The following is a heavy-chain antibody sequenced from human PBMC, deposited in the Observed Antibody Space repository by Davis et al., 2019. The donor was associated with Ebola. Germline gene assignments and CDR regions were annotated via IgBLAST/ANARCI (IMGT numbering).Heavy chain of an antibody. CDR3: SGSYSGTYLLYDY. D-gene: IGHD1-26*01. V-gene: IGHV3-73*01. CDR2: ISSKANIYAT. J-gene: IGHJ4*02. CDR1: GFTFSGSA. Sequence: GGSLRLSCAASGFTFSGSAMHWVRQASGKGLEWVGRISSKANIYATAYAASVKGRFTISRDDSKNTAYLQMNSLKTEDTAVYYCSGSYSGTYLLYDYWGQGTLVTVSS.